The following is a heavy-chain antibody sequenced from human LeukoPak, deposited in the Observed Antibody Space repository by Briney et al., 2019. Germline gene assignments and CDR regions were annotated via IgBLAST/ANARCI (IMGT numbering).Heavy chain of an antibody. CDR3: ATEVVPAAIRGMLSYYYYMDV. V-gene: IGHV1-69-2*01. J-gene: IGHJ6*03. CDR1: GYTFTDYY. CDR2: VDPEDGEK. Sequence: ASVKISCKASGYTFTDYYMHWVQQAPGKGLEWMGRVDPEDGEKIYAEKFQGRVTITADTSTDTAYMELSSLRSEDTAVYYCATEVVPAAIRGMLSYYYYMDVWGKGTTVTVSS. D-gene: IGHD2-2*02.